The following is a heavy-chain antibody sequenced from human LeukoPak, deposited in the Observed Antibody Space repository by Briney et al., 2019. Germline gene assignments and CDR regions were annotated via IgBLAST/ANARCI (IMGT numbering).Heavy chain of an antibody. J-gene: IGHJ5*02. CDR3: AGQGYCSSTSCSNNNWFDP. D-gene: IGHD2-2*01. CDR1: GGSISSYY. CDR2: IYYSGST. V-gene: IGHV4-59*08. Sequence: TSETLSLTCTVSGGSISSYYWSWIRQPPGKGLEWIGYIYYSGSTNYNPSLKSRVTISVDTSKNQFSLKLSSVTAADTAVYYCAGQGYCSSTSCSNNNWFDPWGQGTLVTVSS.